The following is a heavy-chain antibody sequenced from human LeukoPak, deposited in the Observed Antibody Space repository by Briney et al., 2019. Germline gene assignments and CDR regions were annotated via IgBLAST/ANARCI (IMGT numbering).Heavy chain of an antibody. V-gene: IGHV3-7*01. D-gene: IGHD4-17*01. CDR1: GFTFSSYW. J-gene: IGHJ4*02. CDR3: ARGNDNYGDSPLGY. Sequence: GGSLRLSCAASGFTFSSYWMSWVRQAPGKGLEWVANIKQDGSEKYYVDSVKGRFTISRDNAKNSLYLQMNSLRAEDTAVYYCARGNDNYGDSPLGYWGQGTLVTVSS. CDR2: IKQDGSEK.